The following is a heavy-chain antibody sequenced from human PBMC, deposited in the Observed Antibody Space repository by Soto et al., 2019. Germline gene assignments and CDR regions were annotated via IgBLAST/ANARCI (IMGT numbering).Heavy chain of an antibody. D-gene: IGHD1-26*01. V-gene: IGHV4-59*02. CDR2: IDYSGST. CDR3: ARDSRIVGATAYDY. CDR1: GGSVTTYY. J-gene: IGHJ4*02. Sequence: SETLFLTCTVSGGSVTTYYWNWIRQPPGKGLEWIGYIDYSGSTTYNPSLKSRVTISVDTSKNQFSLKLTSVTAADTAVYYCARDSRIVGATAYDYWGQGTLVTVSS.